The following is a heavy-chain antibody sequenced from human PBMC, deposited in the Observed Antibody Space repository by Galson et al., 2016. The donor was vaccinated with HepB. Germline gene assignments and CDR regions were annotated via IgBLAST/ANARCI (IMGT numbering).Heavy chain of an antibody. V-gene: IGHV3-30*09. J-gene: IGHJ3*01. D-gene: IGHD3-3*01. CDR3: ARDRSRFSSGYYTGARDVFAV. Sequence: SLRLSCAASGFTFSGYAMHWVRQAPGKGLEWVAVISYDGSNKYYADSVKGRFAISRENAKNSLYLQMNSLRAEDTAVYYCARDRSRFSSGYYTGARDVFAVWGQGTVVTVSS. CDR2: ISYDGSNK. CDR1: GFTFSGYA.